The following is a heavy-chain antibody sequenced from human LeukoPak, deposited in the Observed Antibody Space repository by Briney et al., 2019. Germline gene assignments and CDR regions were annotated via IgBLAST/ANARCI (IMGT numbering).Heavy chain of an antibody. CDR3: AKDVRRAEYCSATTCYTSSFDY. V-gene: IGHV3-23*01. D-gene: IGHD2-2*02. J-gene: IGHJ4*02. CDR1: GFRFKNFG. Sequence: GGSLRLSCAAPGFRFKNFGMTWVRQAPGKGLEWVSTSASGGGAYYADSVKGRFTISRDNSKDTLSLQMNTLRAEDTAVYYCAKDVRRAEYCSATTCYTSSFDYWGQGTLVTVSS. CDR2: TSASGGGA.